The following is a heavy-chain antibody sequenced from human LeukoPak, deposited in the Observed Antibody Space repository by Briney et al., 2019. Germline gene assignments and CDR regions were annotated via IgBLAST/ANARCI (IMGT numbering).Heavy chain of an antibody. CDR2: INHSGST. Sequence: SETLSLTCAVYGGSFSGYYWSWIRQPPGKGLEWIGEINHSGSTNYNPSLKSRVTISVDTSKNQFSLKLNSVTPEDTAVYYCARDHPRRWTFDYWGQGTLVTVSS. CDR1: GGSFSGYY. D-gene: IGHD4-23*01. J-gene: IGHJ4*02. V-gene: IGHV4-34*01. CDR3: ARDHPRRWTFDY.